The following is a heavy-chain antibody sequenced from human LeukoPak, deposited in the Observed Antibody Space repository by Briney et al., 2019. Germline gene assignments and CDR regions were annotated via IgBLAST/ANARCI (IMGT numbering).Heavy chain of an antibody. CDR1: GGSFSGYY. J-gene: IGHJ5*02. CDR3: ARGRQHDNWFDP. D-gene: IGHD6-13*01. V-gene: IGHV4-34*01. Sequence: SETLSPTCAVYGGSFSGYYWSWIRQPPGKGLEWIGEINHSGSTNYNPSLKSRVTISVDTSKNQFSLKLSSVTAADTAVYYCARGRQHDNWFDPWGQGTLVTVSS. CDR2: INHSGST.